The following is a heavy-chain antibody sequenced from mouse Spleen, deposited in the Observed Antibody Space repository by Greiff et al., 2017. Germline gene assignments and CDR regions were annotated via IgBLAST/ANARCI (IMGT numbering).Heavy chain of an antibody. D-gene: IGHD2-2*01. V-gene: IGHV1-69*01. CDR2: IDPSDSYT. J-gene: IGHJ1*01. CDR3: ARSGGYDPHWYFDV. Sequence: QVQLQQPGAELVMPGASVKLSCKASGYTFTSYWMHWVKQRPGQGLEWIGEIDPSDSYTNYNQKFKGKATLTVDKSSSTAYMQLSSLTSEDSAVYYCARSGGYDPHWYFDVWGAGTTVTVSS. CDR1: GYTFTSYW.